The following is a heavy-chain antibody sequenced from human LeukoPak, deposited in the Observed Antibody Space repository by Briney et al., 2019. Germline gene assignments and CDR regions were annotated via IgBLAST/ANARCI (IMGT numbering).Heavy chain of an antibody. CDR2: ISSSGSTI. CDR3: ARFQRFLEWLFSYDAFDI. Sequence: GGSLRLSCAASGFTFSSYEMNWVRQAPGKGLEWVSYISSSGSTIYYADSVKGRFTISRDNAKNSLYLQMNSPRAEDTAVYYCARFQRFLEWLFSYDAFDIWGQGTMVTVSS. CDR1: GFTFSSYE. D-gene: IGHD3-3*01. V-gene: IGHV3-48*03. J-gene: IGHJ3*02.